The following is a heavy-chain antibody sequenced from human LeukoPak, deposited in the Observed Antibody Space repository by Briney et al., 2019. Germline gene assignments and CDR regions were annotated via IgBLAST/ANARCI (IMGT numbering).Heavy chain of an antibody. V-gene: IGHV3-30*18. J-gene: IGHJ4*02. CDR2: ISYDGSNK. CDR3: EKDPRRYDFWSGSSGFFDY. D-gene: IGHD3-3*01. Sequence: GRSLRLSCAASGFTFSSYGMHWVRQAPGKGLEWVAVISYDGSNKYYADSVKGRFTISRDNSKNTLYLQMNSLRAEDTAVYYCEKDPRRYDFWSGSSGFFDYWGQGPLVTVSS. CDR1: GFTFSSYG.